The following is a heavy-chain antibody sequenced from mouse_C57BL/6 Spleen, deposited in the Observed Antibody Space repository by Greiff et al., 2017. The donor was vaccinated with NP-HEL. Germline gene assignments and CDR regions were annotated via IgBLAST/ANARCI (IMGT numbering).Heavy chain of an antibody. D-gene: IGHD1-1*01. V-gene: IGHV1-39*01. J-gene: IGHJ4*01. CDR1: GYSFTDYN. CDR3: ARCYYYGSSYDAMDY. Sequence: VHVKQSGPELVKPGASVKISCKASGYSFTDYNMNWVKQSNGKSLEWIGVINPNYGTTSYNQKFKGKATLTVDQSSSTAYMQLNSLTSEDSAVYYCARCYYYGSSYDAMDYWGQGTSVTVSS. CDR2: INPNYGTT.